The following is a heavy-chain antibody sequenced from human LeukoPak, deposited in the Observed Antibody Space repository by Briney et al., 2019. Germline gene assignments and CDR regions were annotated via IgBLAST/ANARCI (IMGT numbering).Heavy chain of an antibody. CDR3: ARDVRLEWLLTDAFDI. J-gene: IGHJ3*02. CDR2: ISAYNGNT. D-gene: IGHD3-3*01. CDR1: GYTFTSYG. Sequence: ASVKVSCKASGYTFTSYGISWVRQAPGQGLEWMGWISAYNGNTNYAQKLQGRVTMTTDTSTSTAYMELRSLRSDDTAVYYCARDVRLEWLLTDAFDIWGQGTMVTVSS. V-gene: IGHV1-18*01.